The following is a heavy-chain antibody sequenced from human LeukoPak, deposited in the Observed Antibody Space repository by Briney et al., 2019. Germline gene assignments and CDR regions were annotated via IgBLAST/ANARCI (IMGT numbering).Heavy chain of an antibody. D-gene: IGHD1-26*01. J-gene: IGHJ4*02. CDR1: GFTFSSYG. CDR3: AKDLGGSVGAPDY. Sequence: GGSLRLSCAASGFTFSSYGMHWVRQAPGKGVEWVEIIWYDGSNKYYADSVKGRFTISRDNSKNTLYLQMNSLRAEDTAVYYCAKDLGGSVGAPDYWGQGTQVTVSS. CDR2: IWYDGSNK. V-gene: IGHV3-33*06.